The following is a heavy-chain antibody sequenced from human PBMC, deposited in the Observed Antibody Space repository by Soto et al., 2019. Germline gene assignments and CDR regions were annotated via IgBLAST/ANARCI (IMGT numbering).Heavy chain of an antibody. CDR3: ARQDIVVVPGGAFDF. Sequence: GGSLRLSCAASGFTFSSYSMYWVRQAPGKGLEWVSSISSSSTYIYYADSVKGRFTISRDNAKNSLYLKMNSLRAEETAGYYCARQDIVVVPGGAFDFWGQGALVTVSS. CDR2: ISSSSTYI. CDR1: GFTFSSYS. V-gene: IGHV3-21*01. J-gene: IGHJ4*02. D-gene: IGHD2-2*01.